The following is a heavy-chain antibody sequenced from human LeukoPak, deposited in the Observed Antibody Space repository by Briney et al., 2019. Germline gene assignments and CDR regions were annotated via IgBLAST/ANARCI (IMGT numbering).Heavy chain of an antibody. J-gene: IGHJ4*02. V-gene: IGHV4-59*01. CDR3: ATVYCSSTSCYFDY. CDR2: IYYSGST. Sequence: SETLSLTCTVSGGSISSYYWSWIRQPPGKGLEWIGYIYYSGSTNYNPSLKSRVTISVDTSKNQFSLKLSSVTAADTAVYYCATVYCSSTSCYFDYWGQGTLVTVSS. CDR1: GGSISSYY. D-gene: IGHD2-2*01.